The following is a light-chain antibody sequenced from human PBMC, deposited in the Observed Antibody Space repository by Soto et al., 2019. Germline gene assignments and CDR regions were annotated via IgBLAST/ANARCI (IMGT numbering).Light chain of an antibody. CDR1: QSLLHSNGYNY. Sequence: DLVMTQSPLSLPVTPGEPASISCRSSQSLLHSNGYNYLDWYLQKPGQSPQLLIYLGSNRASGVPERVSGSGSGTDFTLKISRVEAEDVGVYYCMQALQTPLTFGGGTKVEI. CDR3: MQALQTPLT. CDR2: LGS. J-gene: IGKJ4*01. V-gene: IGKV2-28*01.